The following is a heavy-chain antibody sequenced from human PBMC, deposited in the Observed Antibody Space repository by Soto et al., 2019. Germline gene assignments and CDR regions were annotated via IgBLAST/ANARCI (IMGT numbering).Heavy chain of an antibody. V-gene: IGHV3-33*01. CDR2: IWYDGSNK. Sequence: QVQLVESGGGVVQPGRSLRLSCAASGFTFSSYGMHWVRQAPGKGLEWVAGIWYDGSNKYYADSVKGRFTISRDNSKNTLYLQMNSLRAEDTAVYYCARGGEGSTAMVHYGYFDYWGQGTLVTVSS. CDR3: ARGGEGSTAMVHYGYFDY. CDR1: GFTFSSYG. J-gene: IGHJ4*02. D-gene: IGHD5-18*01.